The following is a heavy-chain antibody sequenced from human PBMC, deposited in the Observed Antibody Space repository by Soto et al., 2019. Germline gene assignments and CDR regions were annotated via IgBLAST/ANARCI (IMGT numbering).Heavy chain of an antibody. CDR1: VGSISRFY. Sequence: SETLCITCTFSVGSISRFYWSWVRQPPGKGLELIGYLYYSDNTNYNPSLKSRVTISVDASKNQVSLRLTSVTAADTAVYYCARVGGVAARTFDYWGQGTVVTVSS. V-gene: IGHV4-59*01. D-gene: IGHD3-16*01. CDR2: LYYSDNT. J-gene: IGHJ4*02. CDR3: ARVGGVAARTFDY.